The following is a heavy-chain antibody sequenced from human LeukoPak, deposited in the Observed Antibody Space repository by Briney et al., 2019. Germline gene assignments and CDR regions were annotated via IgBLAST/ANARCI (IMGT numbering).Heavy chain of an antibody. J-gene: IGHJ6*02. CDR3: ARQRVEMATMYYYYYGMDV. Sequence: PSETLSLTCAVYGGSFSGYYWSWIRQPPGKGLEWIGEINHSGSTNYNPSLKSRVTISVDTSKNQFSLKLSSVTAADTAVYYCARQRVEMATMYYYYYGMDVWGQGTTVTVSS. D-gene: IGHD5-24*01. V-gene: IGHV4-34*01. CDR2: INHSGST. CDR1: GGSFSGYY.